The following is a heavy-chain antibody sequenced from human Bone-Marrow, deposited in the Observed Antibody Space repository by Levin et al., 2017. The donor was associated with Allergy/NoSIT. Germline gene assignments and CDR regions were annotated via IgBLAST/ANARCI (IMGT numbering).Heavy chain of an antibody. CDR3: ARVDQSKYYYGSGSYPSSFDF. V-gene: IGHV4-31*03. J-gene: IGHJ4*02. D-gene: IGHD3-10*01. CDR1: GGPITSGGYY. CDR2: IYYSGST. Sequence: SETLSLTCTVSGGPITSGGYYWSWVRQQPGKGLEWIGDIYYSGSTYYNPSLKSRLTISIDTSKNQFSLKLSSVTVADTAMYYCARVDQSKYYYGSGSYPSSFDFWGQGTLVTVSS.